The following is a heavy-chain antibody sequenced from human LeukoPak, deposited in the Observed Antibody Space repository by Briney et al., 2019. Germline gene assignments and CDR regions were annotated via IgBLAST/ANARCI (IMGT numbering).Heavy chain of an antibody. CDR3: ARHPFDRVFFDY. J-gene: IGHJ4*02. CDR2: IYHSGST. V-gene: IGHV4-38-2*01. D-gene: IGHD3-10*01. CDR1: GYSISRGYY. Sequence: PSETLSLTCAVSGYSISRGYYWGWIRQAPGKGLEWIRSIYHSGSTQYNPSLKSRLIISVDTSKNQFSLKLSSVTAADTAVYFCARHPFDRVFFDYWGQGTLVTVSS.